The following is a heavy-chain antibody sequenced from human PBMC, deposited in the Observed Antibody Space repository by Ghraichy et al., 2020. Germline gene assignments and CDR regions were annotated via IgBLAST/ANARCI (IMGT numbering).Heavy chain of an antibody. CDR1: GFTFSNYN. Sequence: GGSLRLSCAASGFTFSNYNMNWVRQAPGKGLEWVASISSLDTYIYYADSIKGRFTISRDNARNSLYLHMNSLGADDTAIYYCARNRPLGDVSQEGAWDVWGQGTTVTVSS. J-gene: IGHJ3*01. CDR3: ARNRPLGDVSQEGAWDV. CDR2: ISSLDTYI. D-gene: IGHD1-26*01. V-gene: IGHV3-21*06.